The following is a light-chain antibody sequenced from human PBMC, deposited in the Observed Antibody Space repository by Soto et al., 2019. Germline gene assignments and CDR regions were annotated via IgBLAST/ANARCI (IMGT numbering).Light chain of an antibody. CDR3: QQHHIWLT. V-gene: IGKV3-11*01. CDR1: QSVSNH. CDR2: DPY. Sequence: EIVWTQSPASLSLSPGERATLSCRAGQSVSNHLAWYQQKPGQAPRLLMYDPYNRATGIPARFSGSGSGTDFTLTISRLETEDSAVYYCQQHHIWLTFGGGSKVDIK. J-gene: IGKJ4*01.